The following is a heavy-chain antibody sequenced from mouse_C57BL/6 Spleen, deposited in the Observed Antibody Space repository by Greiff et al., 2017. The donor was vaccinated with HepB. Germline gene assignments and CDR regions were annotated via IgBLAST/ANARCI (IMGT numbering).Heavy chain of an antibody. CDR2: IDPSDSET. J-gene: IGHJ4*01. V-gene: IGHV1-52*01. Sequence: VKLQQPGAELVRPGSSVKLSCKASGYTFTSYWMHWVKQRPIQGLEWIGNIDPSDSETHYNQKFKDKATLTVDKSSSTAYMQLSSLTSEDSAVYYCAREVVATRGYAMDYWGQGTSVTVSS. D-gene: IGHD1-1*01. CDR1: GYTFTSYW. CDR3: AREVVATRGYAMDY.